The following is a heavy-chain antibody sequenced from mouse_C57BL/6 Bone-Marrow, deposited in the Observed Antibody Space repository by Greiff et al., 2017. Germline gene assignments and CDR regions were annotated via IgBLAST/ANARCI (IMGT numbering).Heavy chain of an antibody. Sequence: QVQLQQSGAELVRPGTSVKVSCKASGYAFTDYLIEWVKQRPGQGLEWIGVFNPGSGGTNYNEKFKGKATLTADKSSSTGYMQLSSLTSEDSAVYFCAIGTTVVEDGMDDWGQGTSVTVSA. V-gene: IGHV1-54*01. CDR1: GYAFTDYL. J-gene: IGHJ4*01. CDR2: FNPGSGGT. D-gene: IGHD1-1*01. CDR3: AIGTTVVEDGMDD.